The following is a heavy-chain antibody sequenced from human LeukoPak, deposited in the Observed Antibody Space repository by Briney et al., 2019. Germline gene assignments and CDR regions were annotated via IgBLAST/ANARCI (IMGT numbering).Heavy chain of an antibody. V-gene: IGHV3-15*01. CDR3: AKREAAIGVIDY. Sequence: PGGPLRLSCAASGFTFSNAWMSWVRQAPGKGLEWVGRIKSKTDGGTTDYPAPVKGRFTISRDDSKNTLYLQVNSLRVEDTAVYYCAKREAAIGVIDYWGQGTLVTVSS. D-gene: IGHD6-13*01. CDR2: IKSKTDGGTT. J-gene: IGHJ4*02. CDR1: GFTFSNAW.